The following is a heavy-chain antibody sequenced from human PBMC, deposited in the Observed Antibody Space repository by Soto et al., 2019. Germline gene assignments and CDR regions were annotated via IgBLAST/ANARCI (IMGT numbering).Heavy chain of an antibody. J-gene: IGHJ3*02. D-gene: IGHD6-19*01. Sequence: QVQLVQSGAEVKKPGASVKVSCKASGYTFTSYDINWVRQATGQGLEWVGWMNPNSGNTASAQKFQGRVTMTRYTSISTAYMELSSLRSEDTAVYYCARVLPTDTAVARIYAFDIWGQGTMVTVSS. CDR2: MNPNSGNT. CDR3: ARVLPTDTAVARIYAFDI. CDR1: GYTFTSYD. V-gene: IGHV1-8*01.